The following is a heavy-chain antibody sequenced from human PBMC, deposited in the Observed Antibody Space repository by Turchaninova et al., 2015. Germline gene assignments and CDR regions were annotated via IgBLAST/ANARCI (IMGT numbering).Heavy chain of an antibody. CDR3: ARDEALYYFDY. J-gene: IGHJ4*02. Sequence: QVQLQQSGPGLVNPTQTPPLPCPSSGDMCSSDRAALNWIRQSPSKGLDWLGRTYYRSKWYNDYAVSVKSRITINPDTSKNQFSLQLNSVTPEDTAVYYCARDEALYYFDYWGQGTLVTVSS. V-gene: IGHV6-1*01. CDR2: TYYRSKWYN. CDR1: GDMCSSDRAA.